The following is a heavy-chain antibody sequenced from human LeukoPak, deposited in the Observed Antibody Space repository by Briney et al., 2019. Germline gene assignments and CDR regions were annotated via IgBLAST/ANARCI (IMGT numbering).Heavy chain of an antibody. Sequence: GGSLRLSCAASGFTFSTYSMNWVRQAPGKGLGWVSSISNSGTYRYYADSVKGRFTISRDNAKNSLYLQMSSLKAEDTAVYYCARSPRVGVTTEDYWGQGTLVTVSS. D-gene: IGHD1-26*01. CDR1: GFTFSTYS. CDR2: ISNSGTYR. CDR3: ARSPRVGVTTEDY. V-gene: IGHV3-21*01. J-gene: IGHJ4*02.